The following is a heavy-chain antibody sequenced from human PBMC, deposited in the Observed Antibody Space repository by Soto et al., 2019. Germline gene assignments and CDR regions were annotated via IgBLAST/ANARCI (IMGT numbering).Heavy chain of an antibody. V-gene: IGHV1-46*01. J-gene: IGHJ6*02. CDR2: INPSGGST. CDR1: GYSFTSYY. D-gene: IGHD4-17*01. CDR3: ARYFYGDYSIPIYYSYFGMHV. Sequence: ASVKVSCKASGYSFTSYYMHWVRQAPGQGLEWMGIINPSGGSTSYAQKFQGRVTMTRDTSTSTVYMELSSLRSEDTAVYYCARYFYGDYSIPIYYSYFGMHVWGQGTTVTVSS.